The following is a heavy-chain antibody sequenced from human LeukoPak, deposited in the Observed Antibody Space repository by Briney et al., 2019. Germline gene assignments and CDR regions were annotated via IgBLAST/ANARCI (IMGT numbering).Heavy chain of an antibody. CDR2: ISSSGSTI. D-gene: IGHD2-15*01. Sequence: PGGSLRLSCAASGLTFSSYEMNWVRQAPGKGLEWVSYISSSGSTIYYADSVKGRFTISRDNAKNSLYLQMNSLRAEDTAVYYCARRGSDDAFDIWGQGTMVTVSS. J-gene: IGHJ3*02. V-gene: IGHV3-48*03. CDR3: ARRGSDDAFDI. CDR1: GLTFSSYE.